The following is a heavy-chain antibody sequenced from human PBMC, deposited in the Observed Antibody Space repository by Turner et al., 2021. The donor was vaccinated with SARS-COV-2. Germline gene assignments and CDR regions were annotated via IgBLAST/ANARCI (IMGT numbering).Heavy chain of an antibody. D-gene: IGHD3-10*01. CDR2: IYPGDSET. J-gene: IGHJ4*02. Sequence: QMPGKGLDWTGIIYPGDSETRYSPSFQGQVTISADKSFNTAYLEWSGLKASDTAMYYCARGSLGYFNAGTYPDYWGQGTLVTVSS. V-gene: IGHV5-51*01. CDR3: ARGSLGYFNAGTYPDY.